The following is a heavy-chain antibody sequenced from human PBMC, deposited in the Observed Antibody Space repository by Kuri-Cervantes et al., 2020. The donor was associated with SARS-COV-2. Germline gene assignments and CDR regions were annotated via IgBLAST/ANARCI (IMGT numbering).Heavy chain of an antibody. CDR2: IYHSGGT. J-gene: IGHJ4*02. D-gene: IGHD2-15*01. Sequence: SETLSLTCTVSGGSISSSSYYWGWIRQPPGKGLEWIGSIYHSGGTYYNPSLKSRVTISVDTSKNQFSLKLSSVTAADTAVYYCARQSDSVDYWGQGTLVTVSS. CDR1: GGSISSSSYY. CDR3: ARQSDSVDY. V-gene: IGHV4-39*01.